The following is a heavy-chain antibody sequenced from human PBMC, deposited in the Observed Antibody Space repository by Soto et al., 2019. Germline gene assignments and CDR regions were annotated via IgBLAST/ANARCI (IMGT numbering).Heavy chain of an antibody. D-gene: IGHD4-17*01. CDR3: AKEMTTNPFEY. CDR2: ILYNGTIK. CDR1: GFTFGSYG. Sequence: GGALRLSCVVSGFTFGSYGMHWVRQAPGKGLEWVAYILYNGTIKSYGDSVKGRFIISRDNTKSTMYLQMNSLRAEDTATYHCAKEMTTNPFEYWGQGALVTVS. J-gene: IGHJ4*02. V-gene: IGHV3-30*02.